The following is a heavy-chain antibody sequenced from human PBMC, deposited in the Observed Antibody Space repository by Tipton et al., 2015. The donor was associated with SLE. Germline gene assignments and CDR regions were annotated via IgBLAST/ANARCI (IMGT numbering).Heavy chain of an antibody. J-gene: IGHJ4*02. CDR3: ARGWLRTGFAF. V-gene: IGHV4-59*08. Sequence: LRLSCTVSGGSISSDYWTWIRQPPGKGLEWIGSIFYTGSTTYNPSLKSRLTMSVDTPKNQFSLKLTSVTPEDTAIYYCARGWLRTGFAFWGQGTLVTVSS. D-gene: IGHD3-16*01. CDR2: IFYTGST. CDR1: GGSISSDY.